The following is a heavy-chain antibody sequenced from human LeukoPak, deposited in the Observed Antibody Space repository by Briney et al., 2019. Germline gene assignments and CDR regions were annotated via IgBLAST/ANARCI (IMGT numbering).Heavy chain of an antibody. V-gene: IGHV3-23*01. CDR3: AKEGIGAAGRRFDC. CDR1: GFTFSRYG. Sequence: GGSLRLSCVASGFTFSRYGMNWVRQAPGKGLQWVSSIANTGGNTYYADSVRGRFTISRDNSKNTLYLQMNSLRDEDTAVYYCAKEGIGAAGRRFDCWGQGTPVTVSS. D-gene: IGHD6-13*01. J-gene: IGHJ4*02. CDR2: IANTGGNT.